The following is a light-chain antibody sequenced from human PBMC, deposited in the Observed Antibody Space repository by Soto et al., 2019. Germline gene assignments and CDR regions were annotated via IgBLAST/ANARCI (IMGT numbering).Light chain of an antibody. V-gene: IGLV2-14*01. CDR2: DVS. J-gene: IGLJ1*01. CDR1: SSDVGGYNY. CDR3: SSYTSSTDNYV. Sequence: QSVLTQPASVSGSPGQSITISCTGTSSDVGGYNYVSLYQQHPGKAPKLMIYDVSNRLSGVSNRFSGSKSGNTASLTISGLQAEDEADYYCSSYTSSTDNYVFGTGTKVTV.